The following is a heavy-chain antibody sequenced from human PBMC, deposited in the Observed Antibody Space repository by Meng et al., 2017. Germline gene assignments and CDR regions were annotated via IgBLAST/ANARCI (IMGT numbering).Heavy chain of an antibody. CDR2: ISYDGTDK. CDR1: GFTFSSYP. Sequence: QVRLVGSGGGVAQPGRSLSLSGAASGFTFSSYPLHWVRQAPGKGLEWVAVISYDGTDKYYADSVKGRFTISRDNSKNTLYLQMNSLRAEDTAVYYCARVVYSSGWSFDYWGQGTLVTVSS. J-gene: IGHJ4*02. CDR3: ARVVYSSGWSFDY. V-gene: IGHV3-30*01. D-gene: IGHD6-19*01.